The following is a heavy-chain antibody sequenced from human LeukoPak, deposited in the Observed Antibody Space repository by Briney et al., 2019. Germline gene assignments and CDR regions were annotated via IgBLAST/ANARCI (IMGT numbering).Heavy chain of an antibody. Sequence: KKPGESLKISCKGSGDSFTSYWIGWVRQIPGKGLEWMGIIYPGYSDTRYSPSFQGQATISPDKSISAAYLQWTSLTASDTAMYYCARHHLGYCSSTSCPKSIDYWGQGTLVTVSS. CDR3: ARHHLGYCSSTSCPKSIDY. CDR2: IYPGYSDT. D-gene: IGHD2-2*01. CDR1: GDSFTSYW. J-gene: IGHJ4*02. V-gene: IGHV5-51*01.